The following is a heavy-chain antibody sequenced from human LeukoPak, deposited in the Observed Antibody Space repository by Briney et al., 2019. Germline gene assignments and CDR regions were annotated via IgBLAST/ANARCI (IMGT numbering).Heavy chain of an antibody. D-gene: IGHD4-17*01. CDR1: GYSISSGYY. V-gene: IGHV4-38-2*02. CDR2: IYHSGST. Sequence: PSETLSLTCAVSGYSISSGYYWGWIRQPPGKGLEWIGSIYHSGSTYYNPSLKSRVTISVDTSKNQFSLKLSSVTAADTAVYYCARESFDYGFDYWGQGTLVTVSS. J-gene: IGHJ4*02. CDR3: ARESFDYGFDY.